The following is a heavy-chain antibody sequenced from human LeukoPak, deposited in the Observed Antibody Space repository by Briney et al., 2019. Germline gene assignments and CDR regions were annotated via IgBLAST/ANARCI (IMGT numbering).Heavy chain of an antibody. Sequence: SETLSPTCTVSGDSISGSGLYWGWIRQPPGEGLEWIGSIYYSGSTYYNPSLKSRVTISVDTSKNQFSLKLSSVTAADTAVYYCARGGAGGSSDHWGQGTLVTVSS. CDR2: IYYSGST. CDR3: ARGGAGGSSDH. V-gene: IGHV4-39*07. D-gene: IGHD3-16*01. J-gene: IGHJ1*01. CDR1: GDSISGSGLY.